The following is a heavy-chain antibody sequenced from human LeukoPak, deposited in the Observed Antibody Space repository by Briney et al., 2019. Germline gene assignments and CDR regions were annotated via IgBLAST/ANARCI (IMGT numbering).Heavy chain of an antibody. CDR3: AKDWDYYGSGTLS. D-gene: IGHD3-10*01. CDR2: ISYDGSNK. V-gene: IGHV3-30*18. CDR1: GFTFSSYG. J-gene: IGHJ4*02. Sequence: PGRSLRLSCAASGFTFSSYGMHWVRQAPGKGLEWVAVISYDGSNKYYADSVKGRFTISRDNSRNTLYLQMNSLRAEDTAVYYCAKDWDYYGSGTLSWGQGTLVTVSS.